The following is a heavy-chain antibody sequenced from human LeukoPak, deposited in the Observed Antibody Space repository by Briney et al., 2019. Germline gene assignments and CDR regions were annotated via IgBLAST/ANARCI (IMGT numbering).Heavy chain of an antibody. J-gene: IGHJ4*02. CDR2: ISGSGGST. V-gene: IGHV3-23*01. Sequence: GGSLRLSGAASGFTFSSYAMSWVRQAPGKGLEWVSAISGSGGSTYYADSVKGRFTISRDNSKNTLYLQMNSLRAEDTAVYYCAKVPSSYGHGPFDYWGQGTLVTVSS. D-gene: IGHD5-18*01. CDR3: AKVPSSYGHGPFDY. CDR1: GFTFSSYA.